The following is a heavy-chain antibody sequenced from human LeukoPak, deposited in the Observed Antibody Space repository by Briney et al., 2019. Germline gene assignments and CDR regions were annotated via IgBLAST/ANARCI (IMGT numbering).Heavy chain of an antibody. CDR1: GGTFSSYA. CDR3: ARDMMPSAGEYSSSYPTSWFDP. V-gene: IGHV1-69*05. Sequence: ASVEVSCKASGGTFSSYAISWVRQAPGQGLEWMGGIIPIFGTANYAQKFQGRVTITTDESTSTAYMELSSLRSEDTAVYYCARDMMPSAGEYSSSYPTSWFDPWGQGTLVTVSS. D-gene: IGHD6-6*01. CDR2: IIPIFGTA. J-gene: IGHJ5*02.